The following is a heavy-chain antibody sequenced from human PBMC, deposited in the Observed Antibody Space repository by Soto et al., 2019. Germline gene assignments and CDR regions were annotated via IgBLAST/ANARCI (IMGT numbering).Heavy chain of an antibody. CDR3: AGAQPTLDV. CDR1: GGSISTYY. V-gene: IGHV4-59*01. J-gene: IGHJ3*01. Sequence: QVQLQESGPGLVKPSETLSLTCTVSGGSISTYYWTWIRQTPGKGLEWVGAIFYTPVTNYNPSLKSRVTMSADTSKNQISLKLSSVTAAESALYYSAGAQPTLDVWGPGKMVTVSS. CDR2: IFYTPVT.